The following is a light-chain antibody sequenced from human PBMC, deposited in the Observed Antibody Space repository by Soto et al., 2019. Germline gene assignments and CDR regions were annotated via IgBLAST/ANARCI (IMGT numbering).Light chain of an antibody. CDR1: QSISSW. V-gene: IGKV1-5*01. CDR2: DAS. Sequence: DIQMTQSPSTLSASVGDRVTITCRASQSISSWLAWYQQKPGEAPKLLIYDASSLESGVPSRFSGSGSGTEFTLTISSPEPEDFATYYCQHYNTYPWTFGQGTKVDIK. CDR3: QHYNTYPWT. J-gene: IGKJ1*01.